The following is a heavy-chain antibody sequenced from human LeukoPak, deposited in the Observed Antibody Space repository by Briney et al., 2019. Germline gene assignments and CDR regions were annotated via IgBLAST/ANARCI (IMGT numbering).Heavy chain of an antibody. CDR1: GFTFSSYA. J-gene: IGHJ4*02. V-gene: IGHV3-23*01. CDR2: ISGSGIST. Sequence: PGGSLRLSCAASGFTFSSYAMNWVRQAPGKGLEWVSHISGSGISTYYADSVKGRFTFSRDNSKNTLYLQMNSLRAEDTAVYYCAKGRCLCSGGSCYYFDYWGQGTLVTVSS. CDR3: AKGRCLCSGGSCYYFDY. D-gene: IGHD2-15*01.